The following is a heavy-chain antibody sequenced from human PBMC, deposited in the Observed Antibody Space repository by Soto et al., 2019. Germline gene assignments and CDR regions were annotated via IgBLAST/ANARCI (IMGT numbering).Heavy chain of an antibody. CDR2: IYYSGST. V-gene: IGHV4-61*01. CDR1: GGSVSSGSYY. Sequence: PSETLSLTCTVSGGSVSSGSYYWSRIRQPPGKGLEWIGYIYYSGSTNYNPSLKSRVTISVDTSKNQFSLKLSSVTAADTAVYYCARVRRGYSGYYHIDVWGQGTTVTVSS. CDR3: ARVRRGYSGYYHIDV. J-gene: IGHJ6*02. D-gene: IGHD5-12*01.